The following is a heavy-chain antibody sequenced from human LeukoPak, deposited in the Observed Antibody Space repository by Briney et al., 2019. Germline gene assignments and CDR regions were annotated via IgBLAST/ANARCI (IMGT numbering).Heavy chain of an antibody. Sequence: PSETLSLTCTVSGGSISSYYWSWIRQPPGKGLEWIGYIYYSGSTNYNPSLKSRVTISVDTSKNQFSLKLSSVTAADTAVYYCARGGPTYYYDSSGYYNGYWGQGTLVTVSS. CDR3: ARGGPTYYYDSSGYYNGY. D-gene: IGHD3-22*01. CDR1: GGSISSYY. J-gene: IGHJ4*02. V-gene: IGHV4-59*08. CDR2: IYYSGST.